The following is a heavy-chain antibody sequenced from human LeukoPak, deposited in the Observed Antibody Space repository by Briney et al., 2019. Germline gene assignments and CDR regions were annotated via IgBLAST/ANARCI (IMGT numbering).Heavy chain of an antibody. CDR2: INAGNGNT. CDR1: GYTFTSYA. J-gene: IGHJ3*02. D-gene: IGHD6-6*01. V-gene: IGHV1-3*01. Sequence: ASVKVSCKASGYTFTSYAMHWVRQAPGQRLEWMGWINAGNGNTKYSQKFQGRVTITADESTSTAYMELSSLRSEDTAVYYCRLSSSFPQRSFDIWGQGTMVTVSS. CDR3: RLSSSFPQRSFDI.